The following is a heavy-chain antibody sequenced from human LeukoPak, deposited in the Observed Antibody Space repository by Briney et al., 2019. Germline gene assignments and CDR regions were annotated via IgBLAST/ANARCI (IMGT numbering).Heavy chain of an antibody. V-gene: IGHV3-43*02. CDR2: ISGGGGST. CDR3: AKEEYSHTTNYFDN. CDR1: GFIFDDYA. Sequence: GGSLRLSCAASGFIFDDYAMHWGRHAPGKGLELGSLISGGGGSTFYADSVRGRFTISRDNSKNSLSLQMNSLTTEDTALYYCAKEEYSHTTNYFDNWGQGTLVTVSS. J-gene: IGHJ4*02. D-gene: IGHD2-8*01.